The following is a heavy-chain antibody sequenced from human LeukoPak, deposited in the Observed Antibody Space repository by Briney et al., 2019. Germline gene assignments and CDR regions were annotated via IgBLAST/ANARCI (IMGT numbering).Heavy chain of an antibody. Sequence: GGSLRLSCAASRFTFNSYWMHWVRQAPGKGLVWVSRIVGDGSYTNYADSVKGRFTISRDNAKNTLFLQMNSLRAEDTAVYYCARDGSNSHAFDVWGLGTMVTVSS. V-gene: IGHV3-74*01. CDR1: RFTFNSYW. D-gene: IGHD5-24*01. J-gene: IGHJ3*01. CDR2: IVGDGSYT. CDR3: ARDGSNSHAFDV.